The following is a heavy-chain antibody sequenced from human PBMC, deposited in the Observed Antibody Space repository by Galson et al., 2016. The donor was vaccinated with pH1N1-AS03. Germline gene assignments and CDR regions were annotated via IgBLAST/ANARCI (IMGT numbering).Heavy chain of an antibody. J-gene: IGHJ4*02. Sequence: SLRLSCAASGFTFSGYAMNWVRQAPGEGLEWVSTLSGSGGHPYYAGSVSGRFTLSRDYSQNTLYLQMNSLRAEDTAVYYCVKDGVERAAAGFAYFDYWGQGTLVTVSS. D-gene: IGHD6-13*01. CDR3: VKDGVERAAAGFAYFDY. CDR2: LSGSGGHP. V-gene: IGHV3-23*01. CDR1: GFTFSGYA.